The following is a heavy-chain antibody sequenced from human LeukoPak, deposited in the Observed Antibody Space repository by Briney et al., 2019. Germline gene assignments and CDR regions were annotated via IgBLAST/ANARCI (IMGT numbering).Heavy chain of an antibody. CDR3: AKDFGRLQWLLYYFDY. J-gene: IGHJ4*02. CDR2: ISYDGSNK. CDR1: GFTFSTCG. D-gene: IGHD6-19*01. V-gene: IGHV3-30*18. Sequence: PGRSLRLSRAASGFTFSTCGMHWVRQAPGKGLEWVAVISYDGSNKYYADSVKGRFTISRDNSKNTLYLQMNSLRAEDTAVYYCAKDFGRLQWLLYYFDYWGQGTLVTVSS.